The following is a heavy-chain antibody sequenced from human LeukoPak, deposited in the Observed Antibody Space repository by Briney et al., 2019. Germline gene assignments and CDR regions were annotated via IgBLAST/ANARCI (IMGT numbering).Heavy chain of an antibody. D-gene: IGHD3-3*01. V-gene: IGHV3-21*01. CDR3: ARDSEPDFWSGYYCLDY. CDR2: ISSSSSYI. CDR1: GFSFSSYS. J-gene: IGHJ4*02. Sequence: GGSLRLSCAASGFSFSSYSMNWVRQAPGKGLEWVSSISSSSSYIYYADSVKGRFIISRDNAKNSLYLQMNSLRAEDTAVYYCARDSEPDFWSGYYCLDYWGQGILVTVSS.